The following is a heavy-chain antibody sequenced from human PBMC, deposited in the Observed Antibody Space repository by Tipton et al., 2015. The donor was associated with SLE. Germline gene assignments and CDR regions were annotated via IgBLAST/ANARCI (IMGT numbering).Heavy chain of an antibody. CDR3: AKPYSSSWLACFDY. CDR2: IYTSGST. D-gene: IGHD6-13*01. Sequence: TLSLTCAVYGGSFSGYYWNWIRQPAGKGLEWIGRIYTSGSTNYNPSLKSRVTISVDTSKNQFSLKLSSVTAADTAVYYCAKPYSSSWLACFDYWGQGTLVTVSS. V-gene: IGHV4-59*10. J-gene: IGHJ4*02. CDR1: GGSFSGYY.